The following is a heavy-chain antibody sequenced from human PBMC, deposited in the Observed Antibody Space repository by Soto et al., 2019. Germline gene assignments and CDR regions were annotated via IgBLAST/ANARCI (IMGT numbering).Heavy chain of an antibody. V-gene: IGHV3-7*01. CDR2: IKQDGSEN. J-gene: IGHJ6*02. Sequence: PVGSLRLSCASSGFTFSGDWMSCARQAPGKGLGWVANIKQDGSENYFVDSVKGRFTISRDNAKNSLYLQMNSLRAEDTAVYYCARAIVVVVAARRRYYYGMDGWGQGTTVTVSS. D-gene: IGHD2-15*01. CDR3: ARAIVVVVAARRRYYYGMDG. CDR1: GFTFSGDW.